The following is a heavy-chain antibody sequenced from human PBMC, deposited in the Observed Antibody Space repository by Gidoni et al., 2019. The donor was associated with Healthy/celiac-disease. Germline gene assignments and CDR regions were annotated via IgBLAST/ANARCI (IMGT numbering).Heavy chain of an antibody. CDR2: ISYDGSNK. CDR3: ARVAAAGRYYYYMDV. J-gene: IGHJ6*03. V-gene: IGHV3-30-3*01. Sequence: VRQAPGKGLEWVAVISYDGSNKYYADSVKGRFTISRDNSKNTLYLQMNSLRAEDTAVYYCARVAAAGRYYYYMDVWGKGTTVTVSS. D-gene: IGHD6-13*01.